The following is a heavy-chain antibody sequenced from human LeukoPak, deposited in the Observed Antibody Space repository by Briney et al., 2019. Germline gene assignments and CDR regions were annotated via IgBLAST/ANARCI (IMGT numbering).Heavy chain of an antibody. Sequence: VGSLRLSCAASGFAVNTKFMHWVRQAPGKGLEWISVIYSGGLTYYADSVEGRFTISRDNSKNTLYLHMNSLRDEDTAVYYCARDEVTSGGGLESWGQGTLVIVSS. J-gene: IGHJ4*02. CDR1: GFAVNTKF. CDR2: IYSGGLT. CDR3: ARDEVTSGGGLES. D-gene: IGHD3-16*01. V-gene: IGHV3-53*01.